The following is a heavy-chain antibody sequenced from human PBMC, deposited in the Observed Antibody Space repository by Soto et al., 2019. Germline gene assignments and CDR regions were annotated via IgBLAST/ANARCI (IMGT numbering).Heavy chain of an antibody. CDR1: GGSISSSNW. J-gene: IGHJ4*02. D-gene: IGHD3-22*01. Sequence: NPSETLSLTCAVSGGSISSSNWWSWVRQLPGKGLEWIGEIYHSGSTNYNPSLKSRVTISVDKSKNQFSLKLSSVTAADTAVYYCARSGRGQYYYDSSGYYGYWGQGTLVTVSS. CDR2: IYHSGST. CDR3: ARSGRGQYYYDSSGYYGY. V-gene: IGHV4-4*02.